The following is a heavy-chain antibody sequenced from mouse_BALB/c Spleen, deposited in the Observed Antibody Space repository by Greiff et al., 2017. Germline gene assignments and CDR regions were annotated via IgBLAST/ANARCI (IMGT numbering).Heavy chain of an antibody. CDR2: INPYNDGT. CDR3: ARGGYYGRAWFAY. V-gene: IGHV1-14*01. D-gene: IGHD1-1*01. J-gene: IGHJ3*01. Sequence: EVKLQESGPELVKPGASVKMSCKASGYTFTSYVMHWVKQKPGQGLEWIGYINPYNDGTKYNEKFKGKATLTSDKSSSTAYMELSSLTSEDSAVYYCARGGYYGRAWFAYWGQGTLVTVSA. CDR1: GYTFTSYV.